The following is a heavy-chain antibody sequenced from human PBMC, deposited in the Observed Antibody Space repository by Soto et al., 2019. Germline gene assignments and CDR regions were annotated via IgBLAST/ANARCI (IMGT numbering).Heavy chain of an antibody. J-gene: IGHJ4*02. CDR1: GFSFSNYA. D-gene: IGHD6-19*01. CDR2: ISYDGSDK. CDR3: ARDEGQWLTDY. Sequence: QVQLVESGGGVVQPGRSLRLSCAASGFSFSNYAMHWVRQAPGKGLEWVAFISYDGSDKYDADSVKGRFTISRDNSKNTLYLQMNSLRAEDTAVYYCARDEGQWLTDYWGQGTLVTVSS. V-gene: IGHV3-30*14.